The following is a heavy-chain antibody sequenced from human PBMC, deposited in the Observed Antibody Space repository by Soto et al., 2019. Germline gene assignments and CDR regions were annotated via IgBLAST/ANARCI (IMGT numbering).Heavy chain of an antibody. D-gene: IGHD3-10*01. V-gene: IGHV5-51*01. J-gene: IGHJ4*02. CDR2: IYPGDSDT. CDR1: GYSFTSYW. CDR3: ARPLYLSSEYMIRGVTAPSYFDY. Sequence: GEALKISCKGSGYSFTSYWIGWVRQMPGKGLESMGIIYPGDSDTRYSPSFQGQVTISADKSISTAYLQWSSLKASDTAMYYCARPLYLSSEYMIRGVTAPSYFDYWGQGTLVTVSS.